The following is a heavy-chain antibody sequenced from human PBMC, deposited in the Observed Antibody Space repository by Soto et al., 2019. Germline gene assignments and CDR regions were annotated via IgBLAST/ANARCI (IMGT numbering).Heavy chain of an antibody. CDR1: GFTFSSYG. D-gene: IGHD2-15*01. CDR2: IWYDGSNK. V-gene: IGHV3-33*01. CDR3: ASGLVGDHDAFDI. Sequence: QVQLVESGGGVVQPGRSLRLSCAASGFTFSSYGMHWVRQAPGKGLEWVAVIWYDGSNKYYADSVKGRFTISRDNSKNTLYLQMNSLRAEDTAVYYCASGLVGDHDAFDIWGQGTMVTVSS. J-gene: IGHJ3*02.